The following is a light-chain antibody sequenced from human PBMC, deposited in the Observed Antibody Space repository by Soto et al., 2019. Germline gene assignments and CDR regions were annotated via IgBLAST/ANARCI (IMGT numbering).Light chain of an antibody. CDR1: KNDIGVYDF. Sequence: QSVLTQPPSASGSPGQSVTISCTGTKNDIGVYDFVSWYQHHPGKAPRLIIYEVVQRPSGVPDRFSGSKSGNTASLTVSGLQAADEADYFCKSYLTTSPLEVFGTGTKVTVL. J-gene: IGLJ1*01. CDR2: EVV. V-gene: IGLV2-8*01. CDR3: KSYLTTSPLEV.